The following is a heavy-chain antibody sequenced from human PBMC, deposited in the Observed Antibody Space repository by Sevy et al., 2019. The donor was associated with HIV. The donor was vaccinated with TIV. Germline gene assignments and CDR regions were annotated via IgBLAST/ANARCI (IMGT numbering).Heavy chain of an antibody. J-gene: IGHJ3*02. D-gene: IGHD3-22*01. V-gene: IGHV1-8*03. CDR3: ARVRGITLITGGAFDI. CDR2: MNPNRGNT. CDR1: GYTFTSYD. Sequence: ASVKVSCKASGYTFTSYDINWVRQATGQGLEWMGWMNPNRGNTGYAQKFQGRVTITRNTSINTAYMELSSLRSEDTAVYYCARVRGITLITGGAFDIWGQGTMVTVSS.